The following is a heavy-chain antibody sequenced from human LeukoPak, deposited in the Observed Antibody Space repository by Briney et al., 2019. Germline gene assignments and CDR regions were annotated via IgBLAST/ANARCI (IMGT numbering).Heavy chain of an antibody. D-gene: IGHD6-19*01. Sequence: SETLSLTCTVSGGSISSSSYYWGWIRQPPGKGLEWIGYIYYSGSTNYNPSLKSRVTISVDTSKNQFSLKLSSVTAADTAVYYCARGTVAGTDYWGQGTLVTVSS. V-gene: IGHV4-61*05. CDR1: GGSISSSSYY. CDR3: ARGTVAGTDY. CDR2: IYYSGST. J-gene: IGHJ4*02.